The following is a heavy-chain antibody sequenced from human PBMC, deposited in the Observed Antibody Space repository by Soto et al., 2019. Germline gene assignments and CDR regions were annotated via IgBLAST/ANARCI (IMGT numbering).Heavy chain of an antibody. CDR1: GYSFTDYH. J-gene: IGHJ6*02. V-gene: IGHV1-2*04. CDR3: ARGDSTDCSNGVCSFFYNHDMDV. CDR2: INPKSGGT. D-gene: IGHD2-8*01. Sequence: ASVKVSCKASGYSFTDYHIHWVRQAPGQGLEWPGRINPKSGGTSTAQKFQGWVTMTTDTSISTASMELTRLTSDDTAIYYCARGDSTDCSNGVCSFFYNHDMDVCGQGTTLTVSS.